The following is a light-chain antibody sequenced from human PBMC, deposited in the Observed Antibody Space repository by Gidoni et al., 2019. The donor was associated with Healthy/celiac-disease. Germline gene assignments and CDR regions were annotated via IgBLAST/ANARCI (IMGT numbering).Light chain of an antibody. Sequence: DIVLTQSPATLSLSPVERATLSCRASQSVSSYLVWYQQKPGQAPRLLIYYASNRATGIPARFSGSGSGTDFTLTISSLEPEDFAVYYCQQRSNWPKGTFGQGTKLEIK. CDR1: QSVSSY. V-gene: IGKV3-11*01. CDR3: QQRSNWPKGT. CDR2: YAS. J-gene: IGKJ2*02.